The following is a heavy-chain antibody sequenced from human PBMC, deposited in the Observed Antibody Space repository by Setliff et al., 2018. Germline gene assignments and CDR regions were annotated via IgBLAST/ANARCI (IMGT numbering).Heavy chain of an antibody. CDR3: AISSLSICSGGSCPNAFDI. CDR1: GHIFSSYG. V-gene: IGHV1-18*01. Sequence: ASVKVSCKASGHIFSSYGISWVRQAPGQGLEWMGWISSYNDVTNYEQRFQGRVTMTTDTSASAAYMELRGLRPNDTAIYYCAISSLSICSGGSCPNAFDIWGQGTLVTVSS. D-gene: IGHD2-15*01. CDR2: ISSYNDVT. J-gene: IGHJ3*02.